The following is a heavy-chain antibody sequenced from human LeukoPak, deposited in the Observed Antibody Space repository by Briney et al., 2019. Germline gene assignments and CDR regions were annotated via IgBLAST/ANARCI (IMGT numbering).Heavy chain of an antibody. CDR1: GFTFSSYW. CDR3: AGGVSGYGDHY. CDR2: ISSSGSTI. D-gene: IGHD4-17*01. J-gene: IGHJ4*02. V-gene: IGHV3-48*04. Sequence: GGSLRLSCAASGFTFSSYWMHWVRQAPGKGLEWVSYISSSGSTIYYADSVKGRFTISRDNAKNSLYLQMNSLRAEDTAVYYCAGGVSGYGDHYWGQGTLVTVSS.